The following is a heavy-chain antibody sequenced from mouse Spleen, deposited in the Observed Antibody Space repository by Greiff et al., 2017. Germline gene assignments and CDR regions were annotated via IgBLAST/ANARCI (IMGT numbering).Heavy chain of an antibody. Sequence: EVQRVESGGGLVQPGGSRKLSCAASGFTFSSFGMHWVRQAPEKGLEWVAYISSGSSTIYYADTVKGRFTISRDNPKNTLFLQMTSLRSEDTAMYYCARSDGSSYVWFAYWGQGTLVTVSA. CDR1: GFTFSSFG. CDR2: ISSGSSTI. J-gene: IGHJ3*01. V-gene: IGHV5-17*02. D-gene: IGHD1-1*01. CDR3: ARSDGSSYVWFAY.